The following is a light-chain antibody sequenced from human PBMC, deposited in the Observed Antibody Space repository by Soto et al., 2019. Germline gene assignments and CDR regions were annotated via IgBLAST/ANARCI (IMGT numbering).Light chain of an antibody. J-gene: IGLJ1*01. Sequence: QSVLTQHRSLSGSPGQSVASSCTGTSRDLGTYDLGLGYGQHPGKAPRLMIFDVSERPSGVPDRFSGSKSGNTASLTISGLQAEDEADYYCCLYAVTFYVFGTGTKVTVL. V-gene: IGLV2-11*01. CDR1: SRDLGTYDL. CDR2: DVS. CDR3: CLYAVTFYV.